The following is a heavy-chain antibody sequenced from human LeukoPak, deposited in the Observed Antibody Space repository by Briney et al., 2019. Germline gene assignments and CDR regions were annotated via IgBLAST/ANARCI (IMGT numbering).Heavy chain of an antibody. Sequence: PSETLSLTCTVSGGSISSYYWTWIRQPPGKGLEWIGYIYHRGTANYNPSLKSRVTISLDTSKNQFSLKLSSVTAADTAVYYCARLLAADPFNWFDPWGQGTLVTVSS. D-gene: IGHD6-13*01. CDR3: ARLLAADPFNWFDP. V-gene: IGHV4-59*08. CDR2: IYHRGTA. CDR1: GGSISSYY. J-gene: IGHJ5*02.